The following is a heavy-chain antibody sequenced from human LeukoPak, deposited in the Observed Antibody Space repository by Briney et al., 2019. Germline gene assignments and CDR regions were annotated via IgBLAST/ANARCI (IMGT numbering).Heavy chain of an antibody. J-gene: IGHJ4*02. CDR1: GFTFSNYE. V-gene: IGHV3-48*03. Sequence: GGSLRLSCAASGFTFSNYEMNWVRQAPGKGLEWVSYISSSGGTIYYADSVKGRFTISRDNAKNSLYLQMNSLRAEDTAVYYCAQIYTYGSSQFDYWGQGTLVTVSS. CDR3: AQIYTYGSSQFDY. CDR2: ISSSGGTI. D-gene: IGHD5-18*01.